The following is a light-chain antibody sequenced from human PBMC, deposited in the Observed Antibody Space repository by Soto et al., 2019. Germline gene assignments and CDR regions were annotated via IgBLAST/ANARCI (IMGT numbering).Light chain of an antibody. CDR1: ESIRSY. J-gene: IGKJ2*01. V-gene: IGKV1-39*01. CDR3: QQSYSTPA. CDR2: AAS. Sequence: DIQMTQSPSSLSASVGDRVTITCRASESIRSYLNWYQQKPGKAPSLLIYAASSLQSGVPSRFSGSGSGTDFTLTITSLQPEDVATYYCQQSYSTPAFGRGTKLEI.